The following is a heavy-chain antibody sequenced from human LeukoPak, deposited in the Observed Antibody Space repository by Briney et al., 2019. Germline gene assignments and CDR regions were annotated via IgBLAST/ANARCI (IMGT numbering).Heavy chain of an antibody. D-gene: IGHD5-18*01. Sequence: ASVKVSCKASGYTFTSYDINWVRQATGQGLEWMGWINPNSGGTNYAQKFQGRVTMTRDTSISTAYMELSRLRSDDTAVYYCARDIQLWSPYYYYYYMDVWGKGTTVTVSS. CDR1: GYTFTSYD. CDR3: ARDIQLWSPYYYYYYMDV. J-gene: IGHJ6*03. V-gene: IGHV1-2*02. CDR2: INPNSGGT.